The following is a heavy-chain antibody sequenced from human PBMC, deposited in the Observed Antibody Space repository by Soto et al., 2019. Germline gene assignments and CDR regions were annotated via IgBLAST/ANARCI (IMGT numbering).Heavy chain of an antibody. CDR2: ISYDGSNK. D-gene: IGHD3-16*02. Sequence: GGSLRLSCAASGFTFSSYGMHWVRQAPGKGLEWVAVISYDGSNKYYADSVKGRFTISRDNSKNTLYLQMNSLRAEDTAVYYCAKTPLDSPYYYYGMDVWGQGTTVTVSS. CDR1: GFTFSSYG. J-gene: IGHJ6*02. V-gene: IGHV3-30*18. CDR3: AKTPLDSPYYYYGMDV.